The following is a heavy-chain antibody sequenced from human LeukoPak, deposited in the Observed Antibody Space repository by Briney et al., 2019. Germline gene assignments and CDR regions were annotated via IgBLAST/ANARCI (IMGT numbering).Heavy chain of an antibody. J-gene: IGHJ4*02. Sequence: GGSLRLSCAASGFAFSSYAMSRVRQPPGKGLEWVSVISRRDDYTYYADSVKGRFTISRDDSKNTLYLQMNTLRAEDTAVYYCANDYRSGSFHDFWGQGTLVTVSS. V-gene: IGHV3-23*01. CDR3: ANDYRSGSFHDF. D-gene: IGHD3-10*01. CDR1: GFAFSSYA. CDR2: ISRRDDYT.